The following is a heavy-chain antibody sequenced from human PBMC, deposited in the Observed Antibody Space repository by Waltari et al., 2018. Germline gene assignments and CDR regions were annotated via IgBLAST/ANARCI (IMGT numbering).Heavy chain of an antibody. V-gene: IGHV3-9*01. CDR2: ISWNSGSI. D-gene: IGHD6-6*01. J-gene: IGHJ3*02. Sequence: EVQLVESGGGLVQPGRSLRLSCAASGFTFADYAMPWVRQAPGKGLEWVSGISWNSGSIGYADSVKGRFTISRDNAKNSLYLQMNSLRAEDTALYYCAKAKEYSSSNDAFDIWGQGTMVTVSS. CDR1: GFTFADYA. CDR3: AKAKEYSSSNDAFDI.